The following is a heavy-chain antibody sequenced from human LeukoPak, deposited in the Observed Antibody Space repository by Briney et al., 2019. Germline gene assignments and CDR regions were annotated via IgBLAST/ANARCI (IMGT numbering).Heavy chain of an antibody. CDR3: ARDHYDILTGYYKPFDY. D-gene: IGHD3-9*01. J-gene: IGHJ4*02. CDR1: GFTFSSYE. CDR2: ISSRGSTI. Sequence: GGSLRLYCAASGFTFSSYEMNWVRQAPGKGLEGVLYISSRGSTIYYADSVKHRFTISRDNAKNSLYLQMNSLRAEDTAVYYCARDHYDILTGYYKPFDYWGLGTLVTVSS. V-gene: IGHV3-48*03.